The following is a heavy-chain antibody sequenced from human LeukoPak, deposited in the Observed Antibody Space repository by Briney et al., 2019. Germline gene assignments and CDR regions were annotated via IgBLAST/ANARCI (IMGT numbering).Heavy chain of an antibody. D-gene: IGHD6-19*01. Sequence: GASLKISCKGSGYTFTRYWIAWVRQMPGKGLEWMGFIYPGDSETRYSPSFQGQVTISVDKSISTAYVQWSSLKASDTALYYCARSTGWYGHWGQGTLVTVSS. J-gene: IGHJ4*02. V-gene: IGHV5-51*01. CDR2: IYPGDSET. CDR3: ARSTGWYGH. CDR1: GYTFTRYW.